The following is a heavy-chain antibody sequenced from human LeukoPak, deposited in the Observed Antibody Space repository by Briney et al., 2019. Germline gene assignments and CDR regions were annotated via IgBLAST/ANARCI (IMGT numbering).Heavy chain of an antibody. CDR3: AREPFSSSSSYYYYGMDV. J-gene: IGHJ6*02. CDR2: IYYSGST. CDR1: GGSISSGDYY. V-gene: IGHV4-30-4*01. Sequence: SQTLSLTCTVSGGSISSGDYYWSWIRQPPGKGLEWIGYIYYSGSTNYNPSLKSRVTISVGTSKNQFSLKLSSVTAADTAVYYCAREPFSSSSSYYYYGMDVWGQGTTVTVSS. D-gene: IGHD6-6*01.